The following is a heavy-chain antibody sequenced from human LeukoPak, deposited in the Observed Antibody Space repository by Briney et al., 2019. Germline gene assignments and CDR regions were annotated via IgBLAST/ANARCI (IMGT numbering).Heavy chain of an antibody. V-gene: IGHV3-23*01. CDR1: GFTFSSYA. CDR3: ASVTTVVEDYYYMDV. J-gene: IGHJ6*03. CDR2: ISGSGGST. D-gene: IGHD4-23*01. Sequence: GGSLRLSCAASGFTFSSYAMSWVRQAPGKGLDWVSGISGSGGSTYYADSVKGRFTISRDNSKNTLYLQMNSLRAEDTAVYYCASVTTVVEDYYYMDVWGKGTTVTISS.